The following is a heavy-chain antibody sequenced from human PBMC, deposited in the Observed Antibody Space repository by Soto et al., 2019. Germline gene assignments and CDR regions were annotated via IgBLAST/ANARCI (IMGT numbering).Heavy chain of an antibody. V-gene: IGHV3-30*18. CDR2: ISYDGSNK. CDR3: AKDPEWGRYDFWSGYFDY. CDR1: GFTFSSYG. J-gene: IGHJ4*02. Sequence: QVQLVESGGGVVQPGRSLRLSCAASGFTFSSYGMHWVRQAPGKGLEWVAVISYDGSNKYSADSVKSRFTISRDNSKNTLYLQMNSLRAEDTAVYYCAKDPEWGRYDFWSGYFDYWGQGTLVTVSS. D-gene: IGHD3-3*01.